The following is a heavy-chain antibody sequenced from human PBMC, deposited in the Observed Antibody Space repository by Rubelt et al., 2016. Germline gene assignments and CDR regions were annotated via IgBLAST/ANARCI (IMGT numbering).Heavy chain of an antibody. V-gene: IGHV1-46*01. CDR2: INPSGGSA. Sequence: INPSGGSATYAQKFQGRVTMTRDTSTSTVYMELSSPRSEDTAVYYFARGSIVGATYYFDYWGQGTLVTVSS. D-gene: IGHD1-26*01. J-gene: IGHJ4*02. CDR3: ARGSIVGATYYFDY.